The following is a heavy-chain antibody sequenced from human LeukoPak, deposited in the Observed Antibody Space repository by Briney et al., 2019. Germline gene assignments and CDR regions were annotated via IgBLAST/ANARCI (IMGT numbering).Heavy chain of an antibody. D-gene: IGHD3-22*01. CDR2: IYYSGST. V-gene: IGHV4-39*01. CDR3: ARASCYYDSSGYCPLFAFDV. J-gene: IGHJ3*01. Sequence: SETLSLTCTASGGSISSSSYCWGWIRQPPGKGLEWIGSIYYSGSTYYNPSLKSRVTISVDTSKNQFSLKLSPVTAADTAVYYCARASCYYDSSGYCPLFAFDVWGQGTMVTVSS. CDR1: GGSISSSSYC.